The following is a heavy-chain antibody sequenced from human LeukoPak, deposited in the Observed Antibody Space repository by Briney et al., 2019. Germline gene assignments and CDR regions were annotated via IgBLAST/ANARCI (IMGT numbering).Heavy chain of an antibody. CDR1: GYXFTVYY. D-gene: IGHD2-21*02. J-gene: IGHJ4*02. CDR2: INLYSGGT. V-gene: IGHV1-2*02. Sequence: ASVKVSCKSFGYXFTVYYMHWVRQAPGQGLEWMEWINLYSGGTHYAQKFQGRVTMTMDTSINAAYMELSRLGFDDTAVYYCARVAGGDWYYFDFWGQGSLVTVSS. CDR3: ARVAGGDWYYFDF.